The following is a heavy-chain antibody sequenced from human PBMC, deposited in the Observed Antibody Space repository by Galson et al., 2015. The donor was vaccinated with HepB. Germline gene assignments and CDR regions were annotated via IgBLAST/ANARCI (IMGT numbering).Heavy chain of an antibody. J-gene: IGHJ2*01. CDR1: GFTFSTYW. D-gene: IGHD1-14*01. CDR3: ARVYNRYIDL. CDR2: IKQGGDEK. V-gene: IGHV3-7*03. Sequence: SLRLSCAASGFTFSTYWMSWVRQAPGKGLEWVATIKQGGDEKYYVDSVKGRFSISTDSAKTSLYLQVNTLRVEDTAVYYCARVYNRYIDLWGRGTPLTVSS.